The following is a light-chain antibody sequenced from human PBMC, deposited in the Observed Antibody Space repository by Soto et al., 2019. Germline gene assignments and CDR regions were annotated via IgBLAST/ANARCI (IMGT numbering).Light chain of an antibody. V-gene: IGKV1-39*01. CDR2: AAS. Sequence: DIQMTQSPSSLSASVGDRVTITCRASQSISSYLNWYQQKPGKAPKLLIYAASSLRSGVPSRFSGSGSGTDFTLTISSLQPEHFATYYCQQSYSTPPITFGPGTKVDIK. CDR3: QQSYSTPPIT. CDR1: QSISSY. J-gene: IGKJ3*01.